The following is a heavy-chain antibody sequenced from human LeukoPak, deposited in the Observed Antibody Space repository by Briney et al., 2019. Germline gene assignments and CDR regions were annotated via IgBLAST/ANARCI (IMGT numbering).Heavy chain of an antibody. J-gene: IGHJ6*03. CDR3: ARLRFGRQLTPYYYYYMDV. V-gene: IGHV4-39*01. D-gene: IGHD6-13*01. CDR1: GGSISSSSSY. CDR2: IYYSGST. Sequence: SETLSLTCTVSGGSISSSSSYWGWIRQPPGKGLEWIGSIYYSGSTYYNPSLKSRVTISVDTSKNQFSLKLSSVTAADTAVYYCARLRFGRQLTPYYYYYMDVWGKGTTVTISS.